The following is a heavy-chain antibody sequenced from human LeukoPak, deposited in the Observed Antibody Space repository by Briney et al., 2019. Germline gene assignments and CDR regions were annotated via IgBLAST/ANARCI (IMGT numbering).Heavy chain of an antibody. V-gene: IGHV3-23*01. CDR1: GFTFSSYA. Sequence: GGSLRLSCAASGFTFSSYAMSWVRQAPGKGLEWVSAISGSGGSTYYADSVKGRFTISRDNSKNTLYLQMNSLRAEDTAVYYCAKDPRKWFGELFSWFDPWGQGTLVTVSS. CDR2: ISGSGGST. D-gene: IGHD3-10*01. CDR3: AKDPRKWFGELFSWFDP. J-gene: IGHJ5*02.